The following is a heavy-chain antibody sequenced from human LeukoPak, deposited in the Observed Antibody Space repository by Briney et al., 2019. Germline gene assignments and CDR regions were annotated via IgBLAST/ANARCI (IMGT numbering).Heavy chain of an antibody. CDR3: AKVRNTKDWYKDAFDV. D-gene: IGHD1-1*01. J-gene: IGHJ3*01. V-gene: IGHV3-23*01. CDR2: ITGTGGHT. CDR1: GFTFSTHA. Sequence: GGSLRLSCAASGFTFSTHAMSWVRQAPGKGLEWVSAITGTGGHTYYADSVEGRFTVSRDNSKNTLYLQMSSLRAEDTAMYYCAKVRNTKDWYKDAFDVWGQGTRVTVSS.